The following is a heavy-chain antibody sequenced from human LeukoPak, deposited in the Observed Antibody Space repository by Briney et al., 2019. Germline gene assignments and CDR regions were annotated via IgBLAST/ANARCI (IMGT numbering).Heavy chain of an antibody. CDR2: IRSRDGTV. Sequence: AGGSLRLSCVASGFTFSYYSMNWARQAPGKGLEWISYIRSRDGTVPYADSVKGRFTISTDTAKNSLFLQMNGLSADDTAVYYCVRDYAYAFDIWGQGTMVTVSS. CDR3: VRDYAYAFDI. J-gene: IGHJ3*02. CDR1: GFTFSYYS. D-gene: IGHD4-17*01. V-gene: IGHV3-48*01.